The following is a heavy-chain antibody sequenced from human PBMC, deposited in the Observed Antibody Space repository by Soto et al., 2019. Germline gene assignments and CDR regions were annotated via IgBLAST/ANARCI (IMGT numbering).Heavy chain of an antibody. CDR1: GLTFSNNA. CDR2: ISYDGSNK. CDR3: ARGTTTSAFSAMDV. J-gene: IGHJ6*02. V-gene: IGHV3-30-3*01. Sequence: QVQLVESGGGVVQPGRSLRLSCAASGLTFSNNAMDWVRQAPGKGLEWVGVISYDGSNKYISESVKGRFTIARDNSKNTLFLQMNSLRAEDTAVYYCARGTTTSAFSAMDVWGQGTTVTVSS. D-gene: IGHD1-1*01.